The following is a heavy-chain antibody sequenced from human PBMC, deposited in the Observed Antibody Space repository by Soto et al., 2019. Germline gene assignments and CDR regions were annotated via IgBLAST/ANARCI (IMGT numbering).Heavy chain of an antibody. V-gene: IGHV3-21*04. CDR1: GFTFSSYS. CDR2: ISSSSSYI. J-gene: IGHJ4*02. CDR3: AKDHYSYGPFDY. Sequence: GGSLRLSCAASGFTFSSYSMNWVRQAPGKGLEWVSSISSSSSYIYYADSVKGRFTISRDNSKNTMYLKMNSMRAEDTAVYDCAKDHYSYGPFDYWGQGTLVTVSS. D-gene: IGHD5-18*01.